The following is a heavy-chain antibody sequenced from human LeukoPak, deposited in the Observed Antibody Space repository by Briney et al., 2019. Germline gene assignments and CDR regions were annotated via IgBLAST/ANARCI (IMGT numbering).Heavy chain of an antibody. CDR2: IYYSGST. CDR3: ARGSGYGDTPFDY. V-gene: IGHV4-59*01. J-gene: IGHJ4*02. D-gene: IGHD5-12*01. CDR1: GGSINSYY. Sequence: SETLSLTCTVSGGSINSYYWSWFRQPPGKGLEWIGYIYYSGSTNYNPSLRSRVAISVDTSKNQSSLKLSSVTAADTAVYYCARGSGYGDTPFDYWGQGTLVTVSS.